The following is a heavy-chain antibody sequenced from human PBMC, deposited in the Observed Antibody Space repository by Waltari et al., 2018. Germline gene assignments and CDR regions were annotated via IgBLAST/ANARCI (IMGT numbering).Heavy chain of an antibody. V-gene: IGHV3-9*01. CDR2: ISWNSGSI. D-gene: IGHD6-19*01. CDR3: AKGADSSATAWIDY. CDR1: GFTFDDYA. Sequence: EVQLVESGGGLVQPGRSLRLSCAASGFTFDDYAMHWVRQAPGKGLEWVSGISWNSGSIGYADSVKGRFTISRDNAKNSLYLQMNSLRAEDTALYYCAKGADSSATAWIDYWGQGTLVTVSS. J-gene: IGHJ4*02.